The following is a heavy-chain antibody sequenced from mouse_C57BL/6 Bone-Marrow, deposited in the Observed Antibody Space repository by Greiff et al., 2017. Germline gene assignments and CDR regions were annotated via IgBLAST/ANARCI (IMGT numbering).Heavy chain of an antibody. J-gene: IGHJ1*03. Sequence: QVQLKQSGAELVRPGTSVKVSCKASGYAFTNYLIEWVKQRPGQGLEWIGVINPGSGGTNYKEKFKGKATLTADKSSSPAYMQLSSLTSEDSAVYFCARSSWDFDVWGTGTTVTVSS. CDR3: ARSSWDFDV. CDR2: INPGSGGT. CDR1: GYAFTNYL. V-gene: IGHV1-54*01.